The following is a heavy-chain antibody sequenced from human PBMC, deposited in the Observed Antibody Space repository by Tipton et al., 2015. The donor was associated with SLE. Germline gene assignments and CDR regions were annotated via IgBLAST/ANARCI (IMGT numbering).Heavy chain of an antibody. V-gene: IGHV4-34*12. Sequence: TLSLTCSVYGDSLSGQYWSWIRQPPGKGLEWIGEVFRGGSTNYSPSLESRVTITVDMSKNQFSLRLISVTAADTAVYYCARILIPVGFDVWGQGTMVIVSS. D-gene: IGHD2-2*01. CDR2: VFRGGST. CDR1: GDSLSGQY. CDR3: ARILIPVGFDV. J-gene: IGHJ3*01.